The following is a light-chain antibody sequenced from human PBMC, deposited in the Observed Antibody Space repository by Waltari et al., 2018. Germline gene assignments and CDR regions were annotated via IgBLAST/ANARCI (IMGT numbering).Light chain of an antibody. J-gene: IGKJ2*01. CDR1: QTISSW. CDR3: QQYNGDSYT. CDR2: KAS. V-gene: IGKV1-5*03. Sequence: DIQMTQSPSTLSASVGDRVTITCRASQTISSWLAWYQQKPGKAPKLLIQKASNLESGVPSRFSGSGSGTEFTLTISSLQPVDFATYYCQQYNGDSYTFGQGTKLEI.